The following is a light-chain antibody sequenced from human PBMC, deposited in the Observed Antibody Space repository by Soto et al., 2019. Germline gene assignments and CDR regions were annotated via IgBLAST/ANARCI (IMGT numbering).Light chain of an antibody. CDR1: SSDVGGYNY. V-gene: IGLV2-14*01. CDR2: EVS. J-gene: IGLJ1*01. CDR3: SSYTSSSTYV. Sequence: QSVLTQPASVSGSPGQSITISCTGTSSDVGGYNYVSWYQQHPGKAPKLMIYEVSNRPSAVSNRFSGSKSGNTASLTISGLQAEDEADYYCSSYTSSSTYVFGTGTKVTV.